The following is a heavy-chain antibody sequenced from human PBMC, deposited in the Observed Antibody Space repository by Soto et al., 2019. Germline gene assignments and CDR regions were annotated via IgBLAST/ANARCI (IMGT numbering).Heavy chain of an antibody. CDR3: ARRVQGYSYGRDAFDI. D-gene: IGHD5-18*01. J-gene: IGHJ3*02. V-gene: IGHV4-39*01. CDR2: IYYSGST. CDR1: GGSISSSSYY. Sequence: QLQLQESGPGLVKPSETLSLTCTVSGGSISSSSYYWGWIRQPPGKGLEWIGSIYYSGSTYYNPSLKSRVTISVDTSKNQFSLKLSSVTAADTAVYYCARRVQGYSYGRDAFDIWGHGTMVTVSS.